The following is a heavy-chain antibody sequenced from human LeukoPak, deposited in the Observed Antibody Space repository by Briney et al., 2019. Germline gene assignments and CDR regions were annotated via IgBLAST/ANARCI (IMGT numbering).Heavy chain of an antibody. Sequence: GGSLRLSCAASGFTFNDYDMNWIRQAPGKGLEWVSYIRSSGSSMSYIDSVKGRFTISRDNAKNSLYLQMNSLRAEDTAVYYCARDGGYGENDYWGQGTLVTVSS. CDR3: ARDGGYGENDY. J-gene: IGHJ4*02. CDR1: GFTFNDYD. V-gene: IGHV3-11*01. CDR2: IRSSGSSM. D-gene: IGHD4-17*01.